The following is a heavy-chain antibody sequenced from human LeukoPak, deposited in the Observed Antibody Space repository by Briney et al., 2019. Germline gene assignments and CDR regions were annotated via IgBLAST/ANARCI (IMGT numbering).Heavy chain of an antibody. CDR2: ISYDGSNK. J-gene: IGHJ4*02. D-gene: IGHD6-19*01. CDR3: ARADLSSGWYILDY. Sequence: PGGSLRLSCAASGFTFSSSGMHWVRQAPGKGLEWVSVISYDGSNKYYADSVEGRFTISRDNSKNTVYLQMNSLGAEDTAVYYCARADLSSGWYILDYWGQGTLVTVSS. CDR1: GFTFSSSG. V-gene: IGHV3-30*03.